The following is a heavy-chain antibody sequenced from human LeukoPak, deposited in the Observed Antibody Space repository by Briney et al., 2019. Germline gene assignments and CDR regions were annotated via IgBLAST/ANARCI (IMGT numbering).Heavy chain of an antibody. CDR1: GGSFSGYY. J-gene: IGHJ4*02. Sequence: PSETLSLTCAVYGGSFSGYYWSWIRQPPGKGLEWIGEINHSGSTYYNPSLKSRVTISVDTSKNQFSLKLSSVTAADTAVYYCARDPSVTMVRGVTYYFDYWGQGTLVTVSS. CDR2: INHSGST. CDR3: ARDPSVTMVRGVTYYFDY. V-gene: IGHV4-34*01. D-gene: IGHD3-10*01.